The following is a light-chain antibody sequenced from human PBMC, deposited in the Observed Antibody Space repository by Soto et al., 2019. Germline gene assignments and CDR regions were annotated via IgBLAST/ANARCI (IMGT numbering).Light chain of an antibody. CDR3: ISYTSSSTWV. Sequence: QSVLSPPSSGSGSPGQSITISCTGTSSDIGGYNYVSWYQQHPGKAPKLMIYEVSNRPSGVSDRFSGSRSGNTASLTISGLQAEDESDYYCISYTSSSTWVFGGGTKVTAL. J-gene: IGLJ3*02. CDR1: SSDIGGYNY. V-gene: IGLV2-14*01. CDR2: EVS.